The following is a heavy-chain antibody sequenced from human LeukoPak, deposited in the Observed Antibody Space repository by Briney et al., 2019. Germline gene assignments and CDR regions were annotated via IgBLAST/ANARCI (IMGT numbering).Heavy chain of an antibody. CDR2: IIPILGIA. D-gene: IGHD5-12*01. CDR1: GGTFSSYA. V-gene: IGHV1-69*04. CDR3: AREERSGYDY. J-gene: IGHJ4*02. Sequence: SVKVSCKASGGTFSSYAISLVRQAPGQGLEWMGRIIPILGIANYAQKFQGRVTITADKSTSTAYMELSSLRSEDTAVYYCAREERSGYDYWGQGTLVTVSS.